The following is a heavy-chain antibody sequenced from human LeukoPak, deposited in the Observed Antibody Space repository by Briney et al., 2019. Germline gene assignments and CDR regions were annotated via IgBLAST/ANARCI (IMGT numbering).Heavy chain of an antibody. CDR2: IRGSGSST. CDR1: GFTFSSYA. Sequence: GGSLRLSCAAYGFTFSSYAMSWVRQAPGKGLEWVSAIRGSGSSTYYADSVKGRFTISRDNSKHTLYLQMNSLRAEDTAVYDCATHRYYGLWSGPPGAFDIWGQGTTVTVSS. D-gene: IGHD3-3*01. CDR3: ATHRYYGLWSGPPGAFDI. V-gene: IGHV3-23*01. J-gene: IGHJ3*02.